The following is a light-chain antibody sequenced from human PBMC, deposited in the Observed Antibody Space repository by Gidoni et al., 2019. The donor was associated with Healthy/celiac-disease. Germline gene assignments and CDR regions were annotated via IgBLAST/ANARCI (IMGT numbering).Light chain of an antibody. CDR2: LGS. CDR3: LQALQYPYT. Sequence: DIVRTQYPLSLPVTPGEPASISCRSSQSLLHSNGYNYLAWYLQKPGQSPQLLIYLGSTRACGVPDRFSGSGSGTDFTLNISRVEAEDVGVYYCLQALQYPYTFGQGTKVEIK. V-gene: IGKV2-28*01. CDR1: QSLLHSNGYNY. J-gene: IGKJ1*01.